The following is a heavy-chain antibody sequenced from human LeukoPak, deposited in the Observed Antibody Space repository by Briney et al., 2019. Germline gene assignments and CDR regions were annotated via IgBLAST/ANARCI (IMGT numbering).Heavy chain of an antibody. V-gene: IGHV6-1*01. CDR2: TYYRSKWYN. J-gene: IGHJ4*02. Sequence: SQTLSLTFAISGDSVSISISAWVWLRQSPSRGLEWLGRTYYRSKWYNEYALSVKSRITINPDTSRNQFSLQLTSMTPEDTAVYYCVRDWFGWYFDFWGQGILVTVSS. D-gene: IGHD3-10*01. CDR3: VRDWFGWYFDF. CDR1: GDSVSISISA.